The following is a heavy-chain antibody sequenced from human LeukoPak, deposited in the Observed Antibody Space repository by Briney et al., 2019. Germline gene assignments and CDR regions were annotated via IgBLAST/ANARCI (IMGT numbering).Heavy chain of an antibody. V-gene: IGHV3-74*01. CDR3: ASLDGNSAFDY. CDR1: GFTFSSYW. D-gene: IGHD4-23*01. CDR2: INSDGSST. Sequence: PGGSLRLSCAASGFTFSSYWMHWVRQAPGKGLVWVSRINSDGSSTSYADSVKGRFTISRDNAKNTLYLQMNSLRAEDTAVYYCASLDGNSAFDYWGQGTLVTVSS. J-gene: IGHJ4*02.